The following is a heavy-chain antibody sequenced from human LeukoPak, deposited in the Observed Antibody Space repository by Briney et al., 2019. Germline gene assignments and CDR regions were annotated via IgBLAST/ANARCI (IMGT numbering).Heavy chain of an antibody. CDR1: GVSMSAFQ. D-gene: IGHD2-8*01. Sequence: SETLSLTCTVSGVSMSAFQWSWVRQSPEKGLEWIGCVNTKGETNYNPSLKSRVTTSVDTSKSQFSLRLTSVTAADTAVYYCATSNDAKIAPFDHWGQGALVTVSS. CDR2: VNTKGET. J-gene: IGHJ4*02. CDR3: ATSNDAKIAPFDH. V-gene: IGHV4-4*09.